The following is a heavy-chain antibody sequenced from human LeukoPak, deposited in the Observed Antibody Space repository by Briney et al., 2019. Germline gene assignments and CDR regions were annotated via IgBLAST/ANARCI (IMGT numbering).Heavy chain of an antibody. D-gene: IGHD5-24*01. Sequence: GGSLRLSCAASGFTFSSYAMHWVRQAPGKGLEWVAVISYDGSNKYYADSVKGRFTISRDNSKNTLYLQMNSLRAEDTAVYNCAREDGSRPHGYFQHWGQGTLVTVSS. CDR3: AREDGSRPHGYFQH. CDR2: ISYDGSNK. V-gene: IGHV3-30*01. CDR1: GFTFSSYA. J-gene: IGHJ1*01.